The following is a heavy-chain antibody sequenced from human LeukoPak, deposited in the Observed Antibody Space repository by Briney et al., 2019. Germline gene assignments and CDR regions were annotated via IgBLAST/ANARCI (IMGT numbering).Heavy chain of an antibody. CDR1: GYTFTIYA. CDR3: ARGGSSWYSYYFDY. D-gene: IGHD6-13*01. Sequence: ASVKVSCKASGYTFTIYAMHWVRQDPGQRLGWMGWINAGNGNTKYSQKFQGRVTITRDTSASTAYMELSSLRSEDTAVYYCARGGSSWYSYYFDYWGQGTLVTVSS. J-gene: IGHJ4*02. CDR2: INAGNGNT. V-gene: IGHV1-3*01.